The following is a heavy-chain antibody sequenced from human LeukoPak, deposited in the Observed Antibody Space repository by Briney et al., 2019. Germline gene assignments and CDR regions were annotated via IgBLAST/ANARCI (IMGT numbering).Heavy chain of an antibody. CDR3: AKGGVVPAARWREDHWFDP. CDR2: ISSSSSYI. CDR1: GFTFSSYS. Sequence: GGSLRLSCAASGFTFSSYSMNWVRQAPGKGLEWVSSISSSSSYIYYADSVKGRFTISRDNSKNTLYLQMNSLRAEDTAVYYCAKGGVVPAARWREDHWFDPWGQGTLVTVSS. V-gene: IGHV3-21*04. D-gene: IGHD2-2*01. J-gene: IGHJ5*02.